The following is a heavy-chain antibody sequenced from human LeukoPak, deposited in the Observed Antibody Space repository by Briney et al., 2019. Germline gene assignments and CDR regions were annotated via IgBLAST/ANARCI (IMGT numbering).Heavy chain of an antibody. CDR2: IYYSGST. J-gene: IGHJ3*02. D-gene: IGHD6-13*01. CDR1: GGSISSSTYY. CDR3: ARPLSGSSSWHGDAFDI. Sequence: PSETLSLTCPVAGGSISSSTYYWGWIRQPPGKGLEWIGSIYYSGSTYYNASLKSRGTISADTSKNQFSLKLSSATAADTAVYYCARPLSGSSSWHGDAFDIWGQGTMVTVSS. V-gene: IGHV4-39*01.